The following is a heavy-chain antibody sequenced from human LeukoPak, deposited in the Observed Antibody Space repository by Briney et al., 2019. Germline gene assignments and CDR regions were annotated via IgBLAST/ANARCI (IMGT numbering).Heavy chain of an antibody. CDR2: INPSSGST. J-gene: IGHJ4*02. D-gene: IGHD1-7*01. CDR3: ARGGNWNYVEGDY. Sequence: ASVKVSCKASGYTFTGYYMHWVRQAPGQGLEWMGIINPSSGSTSYAQKFQGRVTMTRDMSTSTVYMELSSLRSEDTAVYYCARGGNWNYVEGDYWGQGTLVTVSS. V-gene: IGHV1-46*01. CDR1: GYTFTGYY.